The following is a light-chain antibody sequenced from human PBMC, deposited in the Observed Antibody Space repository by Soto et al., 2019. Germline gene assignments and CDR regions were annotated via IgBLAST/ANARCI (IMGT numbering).Light chain of an antibody. V-gene: IGKV1-27*01. CDR3: RRENRAPRT. CDR2: AAS. Sequence: DIQMTQSPSSLSASVGDRVTITCRASQGISNYLAWYQQKPGKVPKLLIYAASTLQSGVPSRFSGSRSGTDFTLTISGLQPEDVETYNCRRENRAPRTFSQGTKVEIK. CDR1: QGISNY. J-gene: IGKJ1*01.